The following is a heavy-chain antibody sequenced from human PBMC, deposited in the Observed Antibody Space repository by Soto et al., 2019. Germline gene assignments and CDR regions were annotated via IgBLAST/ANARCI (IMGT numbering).Heavy chain of an antibody. CDR1: GFTFSSYA. V-gene: IGHV3-30-3*01. CDR2: ISYDGSNK. CDR3: ARDPH. J-gene: IGHJ4*02. Sequence: QVQLVESGGGVVQPGRSLRLSCAASGFTFSSYAMHWVRQAPGKGLEWVAVISYDGSNKYYADSVKGRFTISRDNSKNALDLQMNSLRAEDTAVYYCARDPHWGQGTLVTVSS.